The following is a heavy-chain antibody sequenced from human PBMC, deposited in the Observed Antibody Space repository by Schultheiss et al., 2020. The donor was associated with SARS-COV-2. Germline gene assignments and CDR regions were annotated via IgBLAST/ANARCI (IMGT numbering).Heavy chain of an antibody. CDR2: INHNGST. J-gene: IGHJ3*02. V-gene: IGHV4-59*01. CDR1: GGSISSYY. CDR3: ARDEGAFDI. Sequence: SETLSLTCTVSGGSISSYYWSWIRQPPGKGLEWIGEINHNGSTNYNPSLKSRVTISVDTSKNQFSLKLSSVTAADTAVYYCARDEGAFDIWGQGTMVTVSS.